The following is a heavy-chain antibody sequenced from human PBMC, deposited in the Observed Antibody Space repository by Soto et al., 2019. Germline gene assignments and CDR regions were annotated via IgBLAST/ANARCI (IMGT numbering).Heavy chain of an antibody. J-gene: IGHJ4*02. CDR2: IYDSGNT. CDR1: GGSISDGAYY. D-gene: IGHD2-21*01. V-gene: IGHV4-30-4*01. Sequence: QVQLQESGPGLVKPSQTLSLTCTVSGGSISDGAYYWSWIRQPPGKGLEWIGHIYDSGNTYNNPSLKSRLTISVDTSKNHFSLNLNSVTAADTVVYYCASGLSGDKVDQWGQGTLVTVSS. CDR3: ASGLSGDKVDQ.